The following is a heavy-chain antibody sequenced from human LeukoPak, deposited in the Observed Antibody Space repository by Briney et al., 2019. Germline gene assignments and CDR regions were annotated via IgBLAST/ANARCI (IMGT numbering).Heavy chain of an antibody. Sequence: PSETLSLTCAVYGESFSGYYWSWIRQPPGKGLEWIGEINHSGSTNYNPSLKSRVTISVDTSKNQFSLKLSSVTAADTAVYYCARGVARTYYSDPSGYAAADYWGRGTLVTVSS. V-gene: IGHV4-34*01. CDR3: ARGVARTYYSDPSGYAAADY. D-gene: IGHD3-22*01. CDR2: INHSGST. CDR1: GESFSGYY. J-gene: IGHJ4*02.